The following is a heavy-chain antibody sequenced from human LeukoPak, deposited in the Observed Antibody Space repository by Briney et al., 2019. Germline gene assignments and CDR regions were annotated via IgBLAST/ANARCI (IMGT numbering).Heavy chain of an antibody. J-gene: IGHJ4*02. CDR3: ARDGYNSEFDY. Sequence: GGSLRLSCAASGFTFSSHDMHWVRQATGKGLEWVSAIGTAGDTYYPGSVKGRFTISRENAKNSLYLQMNSLRAGDTAVYYCARDGYNSEFDYWGQGTLVTVSS. CDR1: GFTFSSHD. D-gene: IGHD5-24*01. V-gene: IGHV3-13*01. CDR2: IGTAGDT.